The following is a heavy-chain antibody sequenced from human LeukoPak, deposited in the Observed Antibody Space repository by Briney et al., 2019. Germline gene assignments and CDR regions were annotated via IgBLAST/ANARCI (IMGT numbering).Heavy chain of an antibody. CDR2: INPSGGST. V-gene: IGHV1-46*01. Sequence: ASVKVSCKASGYTFTSYYMHWVRQAPGQGLEWMGIINPSGGSTSYAQKFQGRVTMTEDTSTDTAYMELSSLRSEDTAVYYCATDSDYDFWSGYFNYWGQGTLVTVSS. CDR1: GYTFTSYY. J-gene: IGHJ4*02. D-gene: IGHD3-3*01. CDR3: ATDSDYDFWSGYFNY.